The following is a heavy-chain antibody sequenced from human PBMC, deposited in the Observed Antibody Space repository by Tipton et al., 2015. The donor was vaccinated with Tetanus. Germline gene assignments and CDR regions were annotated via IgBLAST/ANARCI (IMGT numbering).Heavy chain of an antibody. J-gene: IGHJ4*02. CDR2: IYPGDSDT. CDR1: GYSFTSYW. D-gene: IGHD5-12*01. CDR3: ARHVPQFGVATMGDY. Sequence: QLVQSGAEVKKPGESLKISCKGSGYSFTSYWIGWVRQMPGKGLEWMGIIYPGDSDTRYSPSFQVQVTISADKSISTAYLQWSSLKASDTAMYYCARHVPQFGVATMGDYWGQGTLVTVSS. V-gene: IGHV5-51*01.